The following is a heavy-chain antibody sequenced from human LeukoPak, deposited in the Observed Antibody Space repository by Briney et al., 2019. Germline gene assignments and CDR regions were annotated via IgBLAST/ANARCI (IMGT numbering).Heavy chain of an antibody. Sequence: PSETLSLTCAVYGGSFCGYYWIWIRQPPGKGLEGTGDINHSGSTYYNPSLKRRVTISVDTSKNQFSLKLSSVTAAETGVYYCARGATRVRGVSMTDDYWGQGTLVTVSS. CDR1: GGSFCGYY. CDR2: INHSGST. J-gene: IGHJ4*02. D-gene: IGHD3-10*01. CDR3: ARGATRVRGVSMTDDY. V-gene: IGHV4-34*01.